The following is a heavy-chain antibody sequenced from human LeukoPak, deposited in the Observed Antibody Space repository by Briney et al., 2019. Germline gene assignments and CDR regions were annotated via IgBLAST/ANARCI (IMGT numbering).Heavy chain of an antibody. V-gene: IGHV1-24*01. CDR1: GYTLTELS. CDR2: FDPEDGET. D-gene: IGHD6-13*01. CDR3: STPRIAAAGIWGHYYYYGMDV. Sequence: ASVKVSCKVSGYTLTELSMHWVRQAPGKGLGWMGGFDPEDGETIYAQKFPGRVTMTEDTSTDTDYMELSSLRSEDTAVYDCSTPRIAAAGIWGHYYYYGMDVWGQGTTVTVSS. J-gene: IGHJ6*02.